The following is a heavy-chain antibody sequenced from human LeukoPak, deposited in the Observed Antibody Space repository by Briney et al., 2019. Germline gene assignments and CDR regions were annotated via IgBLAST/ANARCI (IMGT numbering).Heavy chain of an antibody. J-gene: IGHJ4*02. CDR3: ARDEALVALAGTTLDY. CDR2: INAGNGNT. Sequence: GASVKVSCKASGYTFTSYAMHWVRQAPGQRLEWMGWINAGNGNTKYSQKFQGRVTITRDTSASTAYMELSSLRSEDTAVYYCARDEALVALAGTTLDYWGQGTLVTVSS. V-gene: IGHV1-3*01. CDR1: GYTFTSYA. D-gene: IGHD6-19*01.